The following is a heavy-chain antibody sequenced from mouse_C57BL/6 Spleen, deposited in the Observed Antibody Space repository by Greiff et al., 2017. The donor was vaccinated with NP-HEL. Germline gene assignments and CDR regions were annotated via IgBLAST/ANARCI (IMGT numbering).Heavy chain of an antibody. CDR1: GYAFSSYW. CDR3: ARFITTVWYFDV. V-gene: IGHV1-80*01. J-gene: IGHJ1*03. Sequence: VQLQQSGAELVKPGASVKISCKASGYAFSSYWMNWVKQRPGKGLEWIGQIYPGDGDTNYNGKFKGKATLTADKSSSTAYMQLSSLTSEDSAVYFCARFITTVWYFDVWGTGTTVTVSS. CDR2: IYPGDGDT. D-gene: IGHD1-1*01.